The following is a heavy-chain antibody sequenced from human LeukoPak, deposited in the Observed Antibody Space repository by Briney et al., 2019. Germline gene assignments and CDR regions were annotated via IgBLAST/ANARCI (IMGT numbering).Heavy chain of an antibody. V-gene: IGHV3-30-3*01. CDR3: AKAELGVDTFFDY. D-gene: IGHD3-3*01. Sequence: GGSLRLSCAASGFTFSSYAMHWVRQAPGKGLEWVAVISYDGSNKYYADSVKGRFTISRDNSKRTLFLQMNSLRAEDTAFYYCAKAELGVDTFFDYWGQGTLVTVSS. CDR2: ISYDGSNK. CDR1: GFTFSSYA. J-gene: IGHJ4*02.